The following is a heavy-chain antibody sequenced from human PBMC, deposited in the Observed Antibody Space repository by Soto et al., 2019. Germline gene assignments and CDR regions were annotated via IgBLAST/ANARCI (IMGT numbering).Heavy chain of an antibody. J-gene: IGHJ4*02. V-gene: IGHV3-74*01. CDR3: ARETNWGPDY. Sequence: PGGSLRLSSAASGFTFSSYWMHWVRQAPGKGLVWASRINSDGSSTSYADSVKGRFTISRDNAKNTLYLQMNSLRAEDTAVYYCARETNWGPDYWGQGTLVTVSS. D-gene: IGHD7-27*01. CDR2: INSDGSST. CDR1: GFTFSSYW.